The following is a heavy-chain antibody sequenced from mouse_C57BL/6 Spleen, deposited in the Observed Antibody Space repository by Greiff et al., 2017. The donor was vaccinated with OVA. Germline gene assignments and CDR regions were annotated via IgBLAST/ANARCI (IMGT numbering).Heavy chain of an antibody. V-gene: IGHV1-55*01. CDR3: ARSDYYGSSYEGYYAMDY. CDR2: IYPGSGST. J-gene: IGHJ4*01. D-gene: IGHD1-1*01. Sequence: QVQLQQPGAELVKPGASVKMSCKASGYTFTSYWITWVKQRPGQGLAWIGDIYPGSGSTNYNEKFKSKATLTVDTSSSTAYMQLSSLTSEDSAVYYCARSDYYGSSYEGYYAMDYWGQGTSVTVAS. CDR1: GYTFTSYW.